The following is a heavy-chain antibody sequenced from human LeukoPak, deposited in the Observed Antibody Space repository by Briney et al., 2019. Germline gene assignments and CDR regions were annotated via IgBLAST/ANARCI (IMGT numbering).Heavy chain of an antibody. V-gene: IGHV3-48*04. CDR2: ISAFSNTD. CDR1: GFTFRTYT. Sequence: PGGSLRLSCVASGFTFRTYTMHWVRQAPGKGLQWLSYISAFSNTDHYADSVKGRFTVSRDNAKNSLFLQMNNLTAEDTAVYYCARATGILLAMFYLHYWGQGALVTVAS. D-gene: IGHD2-21*01. J-gene: IGHJ1*01. CDR3: ARATGILLAMFYLHY.